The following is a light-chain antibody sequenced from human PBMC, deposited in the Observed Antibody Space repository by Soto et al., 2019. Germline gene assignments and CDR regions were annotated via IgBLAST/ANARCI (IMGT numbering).Light chain of an antibody. J-gene: IGKJ2*01. V-gene: IGKV3-20*01. CDR2: GAT. CDR1: QSVTSRH. Sequence: EIVLTQSPGTLSLSPGERATLSCKASQSVTSRHLAWYQQKPGQAPRLLIYGATSRATGIPDRFSGSGSGTDFTLTISRLEPEDFAVYFCQQYNNSPGYTFGQGTKLEIK. CDR3: QQYNNSPGYT.